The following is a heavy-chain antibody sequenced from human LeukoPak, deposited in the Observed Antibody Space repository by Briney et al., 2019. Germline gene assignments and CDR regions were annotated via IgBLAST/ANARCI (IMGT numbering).Heavy chain of an antibody. J-gene: IGHJ2*01. CDR3: ARTRDGYNYADDGYFDL. D-gene: IGHD5-24*01. Sequence: ASVKVSCKASGYTFTSYGISWVRQAPGQGLEWMGWISAYNGNTNYAQKLQGRVTMTTDTSTSTAYMELRSLRSDDTAVYYCARTRDGYNYADDGYFDLWGRGTLVTVSS. V-gene: IGHV1-18*01. CDR1: GYTFTSYG. CDR2: ISAYNGNT.